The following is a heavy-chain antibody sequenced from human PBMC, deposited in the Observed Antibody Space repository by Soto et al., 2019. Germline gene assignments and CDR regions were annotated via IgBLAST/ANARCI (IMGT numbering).Heavy chain of an antibody. V-gene: IGHV3-30*18. D-gene: IGHD6-13*01. CDR3: AKDRSNTWSFDH. Sequence: QVQLVESGGGVVQPGMSLRVSCAASGFTFSSFGIHWLRQAPGKGLEWVAMTSFDGSYTYSADSVKGRFTISRDDSMHSVYLQMNSLRPEDTAVYYCAKDRSNTWSFDHWGQGTLVTVSS. CDR2: TSFDGSYT. J-gene: IGHJ4*02. CDR1: GFTFSSFG.